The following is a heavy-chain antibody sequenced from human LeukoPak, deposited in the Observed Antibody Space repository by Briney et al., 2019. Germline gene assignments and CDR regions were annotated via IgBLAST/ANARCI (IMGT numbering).Heavy chain of an antibody. V-gene: IGHV4-39*07. J-gene: IGHJ5*02. CDR1: GGSISSSSYY. CDR3: ARGGQQLTHNWFDP. CDR2: IYYSGST. D-gene: IGHD6-13*01. Sequence: SETLSLTCTVSGGSISSSSYYWGWIRQPPGKGLEWIGSIYYSGSTYYNPSLKSRVTISLDTPKKQFSLKLSSVTAADTAVYYCARGGQQLTHNWFDPWGQGTLVTVSS.